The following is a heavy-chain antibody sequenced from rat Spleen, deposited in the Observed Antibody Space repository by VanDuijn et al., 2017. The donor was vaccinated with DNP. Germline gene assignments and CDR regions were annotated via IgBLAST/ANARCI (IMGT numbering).Heavy chain of an antibody. J-gene: IGHJ2*01. CDR1: GFTFSDYN. V-gene: IGHV5-7*01. CDR3: ARHNYFDY. Sequence: EVQLVESGGGLVQPGRSLKLSCAASGFTFSDYNMAWVRQAPKKGLEWVATISYDGSSTYYRDSVKGRFTISRDNAKSTLYLQMDSLRSEDRATYYCARHNYFDYWGQGVMVTVSS. CDR2: ISYDGSST.